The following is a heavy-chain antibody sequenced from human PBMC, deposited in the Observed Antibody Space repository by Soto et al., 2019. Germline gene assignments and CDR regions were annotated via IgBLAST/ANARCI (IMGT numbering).Heavy chain of an antibody. J-gene: IGHJ6*02. D-gene: IGHD3-10*01. CDR3: ASTVTMVRGHGMDV. Sequence: EVQLVESGGGLVQPGGSLKLSCAASGFTFSSYWMHWVRQAPGKGLVWVSRINSDESSTSYADSVKGRFTISRDNAKNTRYLQMNSLRGADTAVYYCASTVTMVRGHGMDVWGQVTTVTVSS. CDR1: GFTFSSYW. V-gene: IGHV3-74*01. CDR2: INSDESST.